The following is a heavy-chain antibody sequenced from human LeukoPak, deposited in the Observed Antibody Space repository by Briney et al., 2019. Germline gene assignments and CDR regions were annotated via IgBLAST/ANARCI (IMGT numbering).Heavy chain of an antibody. J-gene: IGHJ4*02. CDR3: AKDRDHYGDYENY. Sequence: GGALRLSCAASGFTFRSYWMSWVRQAPGKGLEWVSAISGSGGSTYYADSVKGRFTISRDNSKNTLYLQMNSLRAEDTAVYYCAKDRDHYGDYENYWGQGTLVTVSS. CDR1: GFTFRSYW. CDR2: ISGSGGST. D-gene: IGHD4-17*01. V-gene: IGHV3-23*01.